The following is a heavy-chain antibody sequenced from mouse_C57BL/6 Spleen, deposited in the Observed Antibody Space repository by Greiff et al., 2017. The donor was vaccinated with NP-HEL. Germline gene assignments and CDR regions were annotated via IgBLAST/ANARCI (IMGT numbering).Heavy chain of an antibody. J-gene: IGHJ1*03. CDR1: GYTFTSYW. Sequence: QVHVKQPGAELVKPGASVKLSCKASGYTFTSYWMQWVKQRPGQGLEWIGEIDPSDSYTNYNQKFKGKATLTVDTSSSTAYMQLSSLTSEDSAVYYCARWLLRYFDVWGTGTTVTVSS. CDR2: IDPSDSYT. V-gene: IGHV1-50*01. D-gene: IGHD2-3*01. CDR3: ARWLLRYFDV.